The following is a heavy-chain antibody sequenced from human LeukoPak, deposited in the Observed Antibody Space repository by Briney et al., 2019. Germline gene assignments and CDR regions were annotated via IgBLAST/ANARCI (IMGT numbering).Heavy chain of an antibody. V-gene: IGHV3-74*01. Sequence: GGSLRLSCAASGFTFSSYWMHWVRQAPGKGLVWVSRINSDGSSTSYADSVKGRFTISRDNAKNTLYLKMNSLRAEDTAVYYCARDLGYYDSSGYTPDWGQGTLVTVSS. D-gene: IGHD3-22*01. CDR2: INSDGSST. J-gene: IGHJ4*02. CDR1: GFTFSSYW. CDR3: ARDLGYYDSSGYTPD.